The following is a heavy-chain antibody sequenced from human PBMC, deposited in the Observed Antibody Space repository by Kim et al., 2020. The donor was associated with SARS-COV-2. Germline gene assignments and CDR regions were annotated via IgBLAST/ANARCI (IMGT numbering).Heavy chain of an antibody. CDR3: GRYRSLVVVPAAFIDN. Sequence: GGSLRLSCAASGFTFSSYAMNWVRQAPGKGLEWVSSISGSGGSTYYADSVKGRFTISRDNSKNTLYLQMNSLRAEDTAIYYCGRYRSLVVVPAAFIDNWGQGTLVTVSS. J-gene: IGHJ4*02. V-gene: IGHV3-23*01. CDR1: GFTFSSYA. CDR2: ISGSGGST. D-gene: IGHD2-2*01.